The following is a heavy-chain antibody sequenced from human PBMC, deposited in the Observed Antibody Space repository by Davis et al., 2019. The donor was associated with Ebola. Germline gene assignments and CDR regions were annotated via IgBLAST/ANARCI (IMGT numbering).Heavy chain of an antibody. CDR2: INSDGSST. CDR3: TRATVLNWLDP. J-gene: IGHJ5*02. Sequence: GESLKISCAASGFTFSSYWMHWVRQAPGQGLVWVSRINSDGSSTLYADSVKGRFTISRDNTRNTLYLQMNSLRAEDTAVYYCTRATVLNWLDPWGQGTLVTVSS. CDR1: GFTFSSYW. V-gene: IGHV3-74*01.